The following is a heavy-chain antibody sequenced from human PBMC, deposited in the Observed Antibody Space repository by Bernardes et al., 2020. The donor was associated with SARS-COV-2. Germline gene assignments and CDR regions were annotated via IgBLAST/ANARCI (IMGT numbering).Heavy chain of an antibody. CDR2: ISGSGGST. V-gene: IGHV3-23*01. J-gene: IGHJ4*02. D-gene: IGHD3-22*01. CDR1: GFTFSYYA. Sequence: GGSLRLSCAASGFTFSYYAMSYVRQAPGKGLEWVSTISGSGGSTYYADSVKGRFTISRDNSKNTLYLQMNSLRAEDTAVYYCAKAHYYDSSGYYLGGQGTLVTVSS. CDR3: AKAHYYDSSGYYL.